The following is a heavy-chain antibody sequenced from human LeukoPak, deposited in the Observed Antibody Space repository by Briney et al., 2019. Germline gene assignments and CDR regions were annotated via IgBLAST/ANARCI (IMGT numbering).Heavy chain of an antibody. CDR3: ARHGYSSGWYAFLFDY. J-gene: IGHJ4*02. D-gene: IGHD6-19*01. Sequence: SQTLSLTCTVSGGSISSGSYYWSWIRQPPGKGLEWIGEINHSGSTNYNPSLKSRVTISVDTSKNQFSLKLSSVTAADTAVYYCARHGYSSGWYAFLFDYWGQGTLVTVSS. V-gene: IGHV4-39*01. CDR1: GGSISSGSYY. CDR2: INHSGST.